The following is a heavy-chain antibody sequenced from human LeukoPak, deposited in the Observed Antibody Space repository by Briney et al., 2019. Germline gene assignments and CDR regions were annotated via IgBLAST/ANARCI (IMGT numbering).Heavy chain of an antibody. CDR3: AKAVYDSSGYYPLFDY. D-gene: IGHD3-22*01. Sequence: PGGSLRLSCVASGFTFSSYAMSWVRQAPGKGLEWVSAISGSGGSTYYADSVKGRFTISRDNSKNTLYLQMNSLRAEDTAVYYCAKAVYDSSGYYPLFDYWGQGTLVTVSS. J-gene: IGHJ4*02. CDR2: ISGSGGST. V-gene: IGHV3-23*01. CDR1: GFTFSSYA.